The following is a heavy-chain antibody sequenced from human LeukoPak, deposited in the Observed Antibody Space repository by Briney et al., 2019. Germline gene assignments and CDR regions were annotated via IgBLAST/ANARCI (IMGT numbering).Heavy chain of an antibody. V-gene: IGHV3-30-3*01. CDR1: GFTFSSYA. Sequence: GGSLRLSCAASGFTFSSYAMHWVRQAPGKGLEWVAVISYDGSNKYYADSVKGRFTISRDDSKNTLYLQMNSLRAEDTAVYYCAKDRYGDYEVFSDYWGQGTLVTVSS. CDR3: AKDRYGDYEVFSDY. CDR2: ISYDGSNK. D-gene: IGHD4-17*01. J-gene: IGHJ4*02.